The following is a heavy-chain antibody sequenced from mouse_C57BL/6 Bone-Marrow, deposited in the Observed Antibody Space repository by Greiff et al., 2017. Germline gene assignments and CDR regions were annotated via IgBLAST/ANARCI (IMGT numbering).Heavy chain of an antibody. J-gene: IGHJ1*03. CDR1: GFTFSSYG. CDR2: ISSGGSYT. Sequence: EVHLVESGGDLVKPGGSLKLSCAASGFTFSSYGMSWVRQTPDKRLEWVATISSGGSYTYYPDSVKGRFTISRDNAKNTLYLQMSSLKSEDTAMYYCAKYYCGSSYGYFDVWGTGTTGTVSS. V-gene: IGHV5-6*01. CDR3: AKYYCGSSYGYFDV. D-gene: IGHD1-1*01.